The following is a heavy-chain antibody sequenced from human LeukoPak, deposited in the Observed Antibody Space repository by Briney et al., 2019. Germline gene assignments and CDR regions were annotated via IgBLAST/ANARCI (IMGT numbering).Heavy chain of an antibody. Sequence: GGSLRLSCAASGFTFSSYSMNRVRQAPGKGLEWVSYISGSSSTIYYADSVKGRFTISRDSAKNSLYLQMNSLRAEDTAVYYCARVFKEIVVVYTGTAYYYGMDVWGQGTTVTVSS. CDR1: GFTFSSYS. CDR2: ISGSSSTI. CDR3: ARVFKEIVVVYTGTAYYYGMDV. D-gene: IGHD2-15*01. J-gene: IGHJ6*02. V-gene: IGHV3-48*01.